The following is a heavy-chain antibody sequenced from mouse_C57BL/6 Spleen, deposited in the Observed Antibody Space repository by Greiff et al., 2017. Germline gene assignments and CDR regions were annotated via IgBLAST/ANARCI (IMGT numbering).Heavy chain of an antibody. Sequence: QVQLQQPGAELVKPGASVKLSCKASGYTFTSSWMQWVKQRPGQGLEWIGVIDPSDSYTNYNQKFKGKATLTVDTSTSTAYMQLSSLTAEDSAVYYCARYRCGSSYWFDYWGQGTLVTVSA. V-gene: IGHV1-50*01. J-gene: IGHJ3*01. CDR3: ARYRCGSSYWFDY. CDR1: GYTFTSSW. D-gene: IGHD1-1*01. CDR2: IDPSDSYT.